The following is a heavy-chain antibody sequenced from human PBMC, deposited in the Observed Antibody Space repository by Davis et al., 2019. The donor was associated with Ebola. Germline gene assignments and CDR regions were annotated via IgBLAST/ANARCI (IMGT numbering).Heavy chain of an antibody. V-gene: IGHV4-39*01. CDR1: GDSISSRIYY. Sequence: MPSETLSLTCSVSGDSISSRIYYWGWIRQPPGKGLEYIGNIHYSGTTYYNPSPKSRVTISVDTSKNQFSLKLSSVTAADTAVYYCARRVGFLEWLLVTNAFDIWGQGTMVTVSS. CDR2: IHYSGTT. D-gene: IGHD3-3*01. CDR3: ARRVGFLEWLLVTNAFDI. J-gene: IGHJ3*02.